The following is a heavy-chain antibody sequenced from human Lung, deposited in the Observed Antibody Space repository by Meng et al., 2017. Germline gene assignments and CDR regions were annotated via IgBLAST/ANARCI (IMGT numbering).Heavy chain of an antibody. V-gene: IGHV4-34*01. D-gene: IGHD4-11*01. CDR3: ARGPTTMAHDFDY. CDR2: INHSGST. J-gene: IGHJ4*02. Sequence: QVWLLPWGDGTLKPSETLSRNCAGSGGSCSDYDWSWIRQPPGMGLEGIGEINHSGSTNSNPSLDSLATISVDTSQNILSLKLSSVTAADSALYYCARGPTTMAHDFDYWGQGTLVTVSS. CDR1: GGSCSDYD.